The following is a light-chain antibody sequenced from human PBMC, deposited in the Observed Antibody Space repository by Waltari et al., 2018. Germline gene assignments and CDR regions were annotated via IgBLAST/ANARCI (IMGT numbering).Light chain of an antibody. V-gene: IGLV4-69*01. Sequence: QLVLTQAPSASASLGASVTLTCTLSSGHSNYVIAWHQQQPEKGPRYLIRLNNDGSHRKGDGIPDRFSGSRSGAECYLTISSLQSEDEADYYWQTWGTGVVVFGGGTKLTVL. CDR2: LNNDGSH. J-gene: IGLJ3*02. CDR3: QTWGTGVVV. CDR1: SGHSNYV.